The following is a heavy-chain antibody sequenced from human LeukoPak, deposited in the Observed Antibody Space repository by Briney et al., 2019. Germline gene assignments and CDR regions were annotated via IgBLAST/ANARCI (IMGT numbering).Heavy chain of an antibody. CDR1: GFTFSTYE. J-gene: IGHJ3*02. Sequence: AGGSLRLSCEGSGFTFSTYEMNRVRQAPGKGLEWVSYIGSRPTTTYYADSVRGRFIISRDNTKNSVYLQMTSLRADDAAVYYCATSAAYEISWAFNIWGQGTMVAVSS. V-gene: IGHV3-48*03. CDR2: IGSRPTTT. CDR3: ATSAAYEISWAFNI. D-gene: IGHD2-2*01.